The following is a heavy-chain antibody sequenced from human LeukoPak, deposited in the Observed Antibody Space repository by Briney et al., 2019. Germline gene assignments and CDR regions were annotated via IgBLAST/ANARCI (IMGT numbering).Heavy chain of an antibody. Sequence: PGGSLRLSCAASGFTLSSYGMHWVRQAPGKGLEWVAVISYDGSNKYYADSVKGRFTISRDNSKNTLYLQMNSLRAEDTAVYYCAKDPPHYYYDSSGYSGGHGYWGQGTLVTVSS. CDR1: GFTLSSYG. D-gene: IGHD3-22*01. CDR3: AKDPPHYYYDSSGYSGGHGY. CDR2: ISYDGSNK. J-gene: IGHJ4*02. V-gene: IGHV3-30*18.